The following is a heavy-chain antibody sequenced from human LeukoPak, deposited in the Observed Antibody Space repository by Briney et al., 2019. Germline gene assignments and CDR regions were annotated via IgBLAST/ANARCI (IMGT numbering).Heavy chain of an antibody. CDR1: GFTVSSNY. Sequence: PGGSLRLSCAASGFTVSSNYMSWVRQAPGKGLEWVSIIYSGGSTYYADSVKGRFTISRDNSKNTLYLQMNSLRAEDTAVYYCAGNGDYGDYYYYSGMDVWGRGTTVTVSS. CDR3: AGNGDYGDYYYYSGMDV. J-gene: IGHJ6*02. V-gene: IGHV3-66*01. D-gene: IGHD4-17*01. CDR2: IYSGGST.